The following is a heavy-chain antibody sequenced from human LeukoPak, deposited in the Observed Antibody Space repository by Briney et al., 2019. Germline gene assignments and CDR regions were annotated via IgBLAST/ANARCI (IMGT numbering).Heavy chain of an antibody. J-gene: IGHJ3*01. CDR3: ARSFSIAVAVPGGF. CDR1: GGTFSSYA. Sequence: SVKVSCKASGGTFSSYAISWVRQAPGQGLEWMGGIIPIFGTANYAQKFQGRVTITADESTSTAYMELSSLRSEDTAVYYCARSFSIAVAVPGGFWGQGTMVTVSS. D-gene: IGHD6-19*01. V-gene: IGHV1-69*01. CDR2: IIPIFGTA.